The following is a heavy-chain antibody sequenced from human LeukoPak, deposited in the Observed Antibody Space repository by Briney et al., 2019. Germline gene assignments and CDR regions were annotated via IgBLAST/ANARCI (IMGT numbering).Heavy chain of an antibody. D-gene: IGHD2-15*01. CDR2: FDPEDGET. Sequence: ASVKVSCKVSGYTLTELSMHRVRQAPGKGLEWMGGFDPEDGETIYAQKFQGRVTMTEDTSTDTAYMELSSLRSEDTAVYYCATTIVVVVAATRTDAFDIWGQGTMVTVSS. V-gene: IGHV1-24*01. J-gene: IGHJ3*02. CDR1: GYTLTELS. CDR3: ATTIVVVVAATRTDAFDI.